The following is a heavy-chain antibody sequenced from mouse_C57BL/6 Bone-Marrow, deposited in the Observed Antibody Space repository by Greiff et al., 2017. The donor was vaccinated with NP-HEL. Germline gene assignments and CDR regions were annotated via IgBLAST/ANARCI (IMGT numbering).Heavy chain of an antibody. J-gene: IGHJ2*01. CDR2: ISGGGGNT. CDR3: ARQRYYRYFDY. Sequence: EVQVVESGGGLVKPGGSLKLSCAASGFTFSSYTMSWVRQTPEKRLEWVATISGGGGNTYYPDSVKGRFTISRDNAKNTLYLQMSSLRSEDTAWYYCARQRYYRYFDYWGQGTTLTVSS. V-gene: IGHV5-9*01. D-gene: IGHD2-14*01. CDR1: GFTFSSYT.